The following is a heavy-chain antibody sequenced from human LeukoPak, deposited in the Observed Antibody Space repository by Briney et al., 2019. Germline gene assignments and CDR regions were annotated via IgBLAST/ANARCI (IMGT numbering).Heavy chain of an antibody. CDR2: INPNSGGT. D-gene: IGHD6-19*01. Sequence: ASVKVSCKASGYTFTGYYMHWVRQAPGQGLEWMGWINPNSGGTNYAQTLQGRVTITRDTSISTAYMELSRLRSDDTAVYYCARDLAVAGTSGAFDIWGQGTMVTVSS. CDR3: ARDLAVAGTSGAFDI. V-gene: IGHV1-2*02. J-gene: IGHJ3*02. CDR1: GYTFTGYY.